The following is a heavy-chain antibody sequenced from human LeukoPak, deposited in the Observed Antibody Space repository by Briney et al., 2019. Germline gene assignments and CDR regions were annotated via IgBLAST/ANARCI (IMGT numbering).Heavy chain of an antibody. CDR2: IDPSDSYT. CDR1: GYSFTTYW. D-gene: IGHD3-16*02. CDR3: ARVIHLGELSLYDY. Sequence: LGESLKISCKGSGYSFTTYWITWVRQMPGKGLEWMGRIDPSDSYTNYSPSFQGHVTISADKSISTAFLQWSSLKASDTAMYYCARVIHLGELSLYDYWGQGTLVTVSS. J-gene: IGHJ4*02. V-gene: IGHV5-10-1*01.